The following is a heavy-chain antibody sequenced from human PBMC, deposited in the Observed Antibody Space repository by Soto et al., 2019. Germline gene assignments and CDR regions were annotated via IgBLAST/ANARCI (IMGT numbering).Heavy chain of an antibody. Sequence: QVQLVESGGGVVQPGRSLRLSCAASGFTCSSYPMHWVRQATGKGLECVAVISDDGNNKFYADSVKGRFTISRDNSKNTLYLQMNRLSPEATAMYYCAKDGDDSGWGDFDYWGQGTLVTVSS. CDR3: AKDGDDSGWGDFDY. J-gene: IGHJ4*02. CDR1: GFTCSSYP. CDR2: ISDDGNNK. V-gene: IGHV3-30-3*01. D-gene: IGHD6-25*01.